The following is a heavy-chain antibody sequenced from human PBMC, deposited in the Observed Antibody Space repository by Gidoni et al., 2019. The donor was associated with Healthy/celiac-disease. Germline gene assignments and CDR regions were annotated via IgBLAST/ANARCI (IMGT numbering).Heavy chain of an antibody. Sequence: GSNEHYADSVKGRFTISRDDSKNTLYLQMNSLRAEDTAVYYCAKVAARRPYYYYYYGMDVWGQGTTVTVSS. D-gene: IGHD6-6*01. J-gene: IGHJ6*02. CDR3: AKVAARRPYYYYYYGMDV. V-gene: IGHV3-30*02. CDR2: GSNE.